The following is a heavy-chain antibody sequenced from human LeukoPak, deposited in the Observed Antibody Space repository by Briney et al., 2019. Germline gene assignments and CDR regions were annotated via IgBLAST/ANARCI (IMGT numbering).Heavy chain of an antibody. Sequence: SLRLSCAASGFTFSSYAMSWVRQAPGKGLEWVSGISWNSGSIGYADSVKGRFTISRDNAKNSLYLQMNSLRAEDTALYYCAKDCCSSTSPNGMDVWGQGTTVTVSS. CDR1: GFTFSSYA. CDR3: AKDCCSSTSPNGMDV. D-gene: IGHD2-2*01. J-gene: IGHJ6*02. CDR2: ISWNSGSI. V-gene: IGHV3-9*01.